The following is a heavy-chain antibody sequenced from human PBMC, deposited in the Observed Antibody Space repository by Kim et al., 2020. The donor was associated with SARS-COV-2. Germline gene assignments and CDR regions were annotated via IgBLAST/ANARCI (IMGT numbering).Heavy chain of an antibody. CDR1: GFTFSSYA. J-gene: IGHJ6*02. CDR3: AKVVSYWHYYYYGMDV. D-gene: IGHD3-10*01. CDR2: ISGSGGST. Sequence: GGSLRLSCAASGFTFSSYAMSWVRQAPGKGLEWVSAISGSGGSTYYADSVKGRFTISRDNSKNTLYLQMNSLRAEDTAVYYCAKVVSYWHYYYYGMDVWGQGTTVTVSS. V-gene: IGHV3-23*01.